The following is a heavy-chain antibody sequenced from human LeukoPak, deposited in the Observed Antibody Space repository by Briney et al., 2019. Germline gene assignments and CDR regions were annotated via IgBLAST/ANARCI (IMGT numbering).Heavy chain of an antibody. J-gene: IGHJ4*02. CDR1: GFTFSDYY. Sequence: GGSLRLSCAASGFTFSDYYLSWIRQAPGKGLGWVSYISGNDPTIYYADSVKGRFTISRDNAKNSLYLQMNSLRAEDTALYYCARVSSSGYGVSSGLFYWGQGTLVTVSS. D-gene: IGHD5-18*01. CDR3: ARVSSSGYGVSSGLFY. V-gene: IGHV3-11*01. CDR2: ISGNDPTI.